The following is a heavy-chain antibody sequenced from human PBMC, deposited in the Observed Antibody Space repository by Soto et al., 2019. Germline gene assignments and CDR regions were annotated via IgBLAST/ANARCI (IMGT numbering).Heavy chain of an antibody. CDR3: AKDDWFGELFNWFDP. D-gene: IGHD3-10*01. Sequence: EVQLLESGGGLVQPWGSLRLSCAASGFTFSSYAMSWVRQAPGKGLEWVSAISGSGGSTYYADSVKGRFTISRDNSKNTLYLQMNSLRAEDTAVYYCAKDDWFGELFNWFDPWGQGTLVTVSS. J-gene: IGHJ5*02. CDR1: GFTFSSYA. V-gene: IGHV3-23*01. CDR2: ISGSGGST.